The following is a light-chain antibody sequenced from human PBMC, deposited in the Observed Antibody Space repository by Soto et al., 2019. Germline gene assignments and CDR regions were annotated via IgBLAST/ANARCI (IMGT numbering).Light chain of an antibody. J-gene: IGKJ2*01. Sequence: DIQMTQSPSSLSAPVGDRVIITCRASRSIGTNLNWYQQKPGRAPKLLVFAASTLQYGVPSRFSGSGSGTDFSLTISRLQPEDFAIYSCHQSFSVPYTFGQGTRLE. CDR3: HQSFSVPYT. CDR2: AAS. CDR1: RSIGTN. V-gene: IGKV1-39*01.